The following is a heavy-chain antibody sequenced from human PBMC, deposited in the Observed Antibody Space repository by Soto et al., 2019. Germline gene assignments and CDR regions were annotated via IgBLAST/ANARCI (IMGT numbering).Heavy chain of an antibody. CDR1: GASISSSSYS. D-gene: IGHD2-21*02. Sequence: SETLSLTCTVSGASISSSSYSWGWIRQPPGKGLEWLGTFYYSGSTYYNPSLMGRVTISVDKSKNQFSLKLSSVTAADTAFYYCAREGALLFGGNSDYYSTMDVWGQGTTVTVSS. V-gene: IGHV4-39*07. CDR3: AREGALLFGGNSDYYSTMDV. CDR2: FYYSGST. J-gene: IGHJ6*02.